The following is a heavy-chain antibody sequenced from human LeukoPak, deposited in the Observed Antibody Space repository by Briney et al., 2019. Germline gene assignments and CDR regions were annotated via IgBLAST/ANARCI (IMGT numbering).Heavy chain of an antibody. CDR1: GYSISSGYY. J-gene: IGHJ4*02. CDR2: IYHSGST. CDR3: ARSSGSYDY. D-gene: IGHD1-26*01. Sequence: SETLSLTCTVSGYSISSGYYWGWIRQPPGKGLEWIGSIYHSGSTYYNPSLKSRVTMSVDTSKNQFSLKLSSVTAADTAVYYCARSSGSYDYWGQGTLVTVSS. V-gene: IGHV4-38-2*02.